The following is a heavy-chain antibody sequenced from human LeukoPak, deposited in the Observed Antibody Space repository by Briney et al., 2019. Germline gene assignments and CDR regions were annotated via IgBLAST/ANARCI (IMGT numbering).Heavy chain of an antibody. Sequence: GASVKVSCKSSGDTSSKYIISWIRQAPAQGLEWMGGIIPIFGTANYAQKFQGRVTITADESTSTAYMELSSLRSEDTAVYYCARDDHLGYCSSTSCYWFGYWGQGTLVTVSS. V-gene: IGHV1-69*13. J-gene: IGHJ4*02. CDR3: ARDDHLGYCSSTSCYWFGY. CDR2: IIPIFGTA. D-gene: IGHD2-2*01. CDR1: GDTSSKYI.